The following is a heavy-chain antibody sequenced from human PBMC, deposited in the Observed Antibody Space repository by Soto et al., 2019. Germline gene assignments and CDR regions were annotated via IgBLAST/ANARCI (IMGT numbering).Heavy chain of an antibody. CDR2: ISASGGST. D-gene: IGHD1-7*01. Sequence: EVQLLESGGDLVQPGGSLRLSCAASGFTFSSSGMSWVRQAPGKGLEWVSAISASGGSTYYADSVKGRFTISRDNSKNTLYLQMNSLRAEATAIYYCAKPAPLGAGTTRYFDYWGQGALVTVSS. CDR1: GFTFSSSG. V-gene: IGHV3-23*01. CDR3: AKPAPLGAGTTRYFDY. J-gene: IGHJ4*02.